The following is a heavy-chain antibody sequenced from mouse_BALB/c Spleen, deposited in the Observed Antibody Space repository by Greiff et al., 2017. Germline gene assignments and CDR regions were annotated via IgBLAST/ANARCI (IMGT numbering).Heavy chain of an antibody. Sequence: EVKVVESGPELVKPGASVKIPCKASGYTFTDYNMDWVKQSHGKSLEWIGDINPNNGGTIYNQKFKGKATLTVDMSSSTAYMELRSLTSEDTAVYYCARGNYYAMDYWGQGTSVTVSS. J-gene: IGHJ4*01. CDR3: ARGNYYAMDY. CDR2: INPNNGGT. V-gene: IGHV1-18*01. CDR1: GYTFTDYN.